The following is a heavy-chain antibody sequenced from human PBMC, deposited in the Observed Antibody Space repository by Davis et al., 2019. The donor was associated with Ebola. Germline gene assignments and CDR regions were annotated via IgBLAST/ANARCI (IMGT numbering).Heavy chain of an antibody. CDR1: GGSISSGTYY. V-gene: IGHV4-39*07. J-gene: IGHJ4*02. CDR2: IYYSGNT. Sequence: SETLSFTCSVSGGSISSGTYYWGWVRQPPGKGLEWIGSIYYSGNTYYNPSLKSRVTISVDTSKNQFSLRVTSVTAADTAVYYCARDPVAIAGKTFDFWGQGTLVTVSS. D-gene: IGHD6-13*01. CDR3: ARDPVAIAGKTFDF.